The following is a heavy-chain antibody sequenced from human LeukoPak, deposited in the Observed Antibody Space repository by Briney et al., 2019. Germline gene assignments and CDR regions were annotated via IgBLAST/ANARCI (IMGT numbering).Heavy chain of an antibody. CDR2: INPNSGGT. J-gene: IGHJ6*03. CDR1: GYTFTGYY. Sequence: ASVKVSCKASGYTFTGYYMHWVRQAPGQGPEWMGWINPNSGGTNYAQKFQGRVTMTRDTSISTAYMELSRLRSDDTAVYYCARNCVVRGVTFYYMDVWGKGTTVTISS. CDR3: ARNCVVRGVTFYYMDV. V-gene: IGHV1-2*02. D-gene: IGHD3-10*01.